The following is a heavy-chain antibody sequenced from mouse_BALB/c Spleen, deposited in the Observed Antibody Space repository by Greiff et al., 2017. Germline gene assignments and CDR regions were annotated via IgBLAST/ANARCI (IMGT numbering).Heavy chain of an antibody. Sequence: EVQLQQSGAELVKPGASVKLSCTASGFNIKDTYMHWVKQRPEQGLEWIGRIDPANGNTKYDPKFQGKATITADTSSNTAYLQLSSLTSEDTAVYYCARNDGYYVYAMDYWGQGTSVTVSS. V-gene: IGHV14-3*02. CDR2: IDPANGNT. CDR3: ARNDGYYVYAMDY. D-gene: IGHD2-3*01. CDR1: GFNIKDTY. J-gene: IGHJ4*01.